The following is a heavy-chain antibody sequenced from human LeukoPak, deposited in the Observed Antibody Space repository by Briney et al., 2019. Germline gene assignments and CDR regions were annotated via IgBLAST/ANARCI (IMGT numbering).Heavy chain of an antibody. D-gene: IGHD3-10*01. CDR2: MNPNSGNT. CDR1: GYTFTSYD. CDR3: ARGSGSGSYWSVDY. J-gene: IGHJ4*02. Sequence: ASVKVSCKASGYTFTSYDINWVRQATGQGLEWMGWMNPNSGNTGCAQKFQGRVTITRNTSISTAYMELSSLRSEDTAVYYCARGSGSGSYWSVDYWGQGTLVTVSS. V-gene: IGHV1-8*03.